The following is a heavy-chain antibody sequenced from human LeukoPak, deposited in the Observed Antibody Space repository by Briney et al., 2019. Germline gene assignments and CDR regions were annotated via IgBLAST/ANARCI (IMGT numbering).Heavy chain of an antibody. V-gene: IGHV4-39*07. Sequence: SETLSLTCTVSGGSISSGGYYWSWIRQPPGKGLEWIGEINHSGSTNYNPSLKSRVTISVDTSKNQFSLKLSSVTAADTAVYYCASPGYYYDSSGSRFDPWGQGTLVTVSS. CDR2: INHSGST. CDR1: GGSISSGGYY. D-gene: IGHD3-22*01. CDR3: ASPGYYYDSSGSRFDP. J-gene: IGHJ5*02.